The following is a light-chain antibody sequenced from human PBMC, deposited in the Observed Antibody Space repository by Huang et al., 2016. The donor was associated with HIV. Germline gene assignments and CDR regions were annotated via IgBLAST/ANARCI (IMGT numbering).Light chain of an antibody. Sequence: EIVMTQSPDTLSVSPGQRVTLSCRASESISSSLAWYQQKSGQAPRLLIYDASTRATDIPARFSGSGSGTEFTLTISSLLSEDFAVYCCQQYNDWPPITFGQGTRLDMK. J-gene: IGKJ5*01. V-gene: IGKV3-15*01. CDR3: QQYNDWPPIT. CDR1: ESISSS. CDR2: DAS.